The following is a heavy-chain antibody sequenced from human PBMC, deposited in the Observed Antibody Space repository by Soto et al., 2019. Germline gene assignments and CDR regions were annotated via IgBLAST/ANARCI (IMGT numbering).Heavy chain of an antibody. V-gene: IGHV3-23*01. CDR2: ISGTGAGT. CDR3: AKYLVGAVTSGQRYFDY. D-gene: IGHD2-15*01. Sequence: PGGSLRLSCAASGFTFSSYAMNWVRQAPGKGLEWVSTISGTGAGTYYADSVKGRFTISRDNSKNTLFLQMNSLRAEDTAVYFCAKYLVGAVTSGQRYFDYWGQGPQVTSSS. CDR1: GFTFSSYA. J-gene: IGHJ4*02.